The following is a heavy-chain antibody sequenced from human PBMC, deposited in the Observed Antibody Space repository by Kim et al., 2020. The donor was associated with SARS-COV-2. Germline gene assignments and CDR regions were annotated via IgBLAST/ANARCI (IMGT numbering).Heavy chain of an antibody. V-gene: IGHV3-74*01. CDR3: VPSGYDLESLNY. D-gene: IGHD5-12*01. CDR1: GFIFSSYW. Sequence: GGSLRLSCAASGFIFSSYWMHWVRQAPGKGLVWVSRIENDGSVTYYADSVKGRFTISRDNAKNMLYLQMNGLRGEDTAVYYCVPSGYDLESLNYWGQGTL. J-gene: IGHJ4*02. CDR2: IENDGSVT.